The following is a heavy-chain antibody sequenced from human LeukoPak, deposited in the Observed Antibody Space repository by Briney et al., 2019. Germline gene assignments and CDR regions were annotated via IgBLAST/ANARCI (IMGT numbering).Heavy chain of an antibody. CDR3: AKDRTGTVYSSSDY. J-gene: IGHJ4*02. CDR2: ISGSGGST. D-gene: IGHD6-6*01. CDR1: GFTFSSYA. Sequence: GGSLRLSCAASGFTFSSYAMSWVRQAPGRGLEWVSAISGSGGSTYYADSVKGRFTISRDNSKNTLYLQMNSLRAEDTAVYYCAKDRTGTVYSSSDYWGQGTLVTVSS. V-gene: IGHV3-23*01.